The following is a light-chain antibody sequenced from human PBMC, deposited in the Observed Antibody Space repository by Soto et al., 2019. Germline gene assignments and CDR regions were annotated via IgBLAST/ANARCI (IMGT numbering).Light chain of an antibody. CDR2: DAS. J-gene: IGKJ1*01. V-gene: IGKV3D-15*01. Sequence: EFVLTPSPATLSVSPGERATLSCRASQTVRNNYLAWYQQKPGQAPRILIYDASSRATGIPPRFSGCGSGTEFTLTTSSLQSEDFAVYYCQQHSNWPSWTFGQGTKVDIK. CDR1: QTVRNN. CDR3: QQHSNWPSWT.